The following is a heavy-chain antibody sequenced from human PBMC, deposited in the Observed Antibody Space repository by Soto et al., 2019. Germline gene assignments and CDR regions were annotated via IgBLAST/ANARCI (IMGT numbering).Heavy chain of an antibody. D-gene: IGHD2-2*02. Sequence: GGSLRLSCAASGFTFSSYAMSWVRQAPGKGLEWVSAISGSGGSTYYADSVKGRFTISRDNSKNTLYLQMNSLRAEDPAVYYWAKYFPGSIVPAAIGVDYYGMDVWGQGTTVTVSS. V-gene: IGHV3-23*01. CDR1: GFTFSSYA. J-gene: IGHJ6*02. CDR3: AKYFPGSIVPAAIGVDYYGMDV. CDR2: ISGSGGST.